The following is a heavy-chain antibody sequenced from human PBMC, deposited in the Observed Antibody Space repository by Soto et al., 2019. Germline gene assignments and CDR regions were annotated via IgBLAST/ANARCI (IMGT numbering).Heavy chain of an antibody. D-gene: IGHD6-19*01. V-gene: IGHV1-8*01. CDR1: GYTFTSYD. Sequence: ASVKVSCKASGYTFTSYDINWVRQATGQGLEWMGWMNPNSGNTGYAQKFQGRVTMTRNTSISTAYMELSSLRSEDTAVYYCARGEDSSGWYYYYYYGMDVWGQGTTVTVSS. J-gene: IGHJ6*02. CDR2: MNPNSGNT. CDR3: ARGEDSSGWYYYYYYGMDV.